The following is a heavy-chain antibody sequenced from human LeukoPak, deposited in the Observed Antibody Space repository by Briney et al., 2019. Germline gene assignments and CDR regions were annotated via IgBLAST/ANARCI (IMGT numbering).Heavy chain of an antibody. Sequence: SETLSLTCTVSGYSISSGYYWGWIRQPPGKGLEWIGSIYHSGSTYYNPSLKSRVTISVDTSKNQFSLKLSSVTAADTAVYYCARVSVATMDYWGQGTLVTVSP. CDR1: GYSISSGYY. V-gene: IGHV4-38-2*02. CDR3: ARVSVATMDY. D-gene: IGHD5-12*01. J-gene: IGHJ4*02. CDR2: IYHSGST.